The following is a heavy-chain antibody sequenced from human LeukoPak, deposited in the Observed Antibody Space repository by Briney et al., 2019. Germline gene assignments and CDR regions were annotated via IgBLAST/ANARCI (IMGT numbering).Heavy chain of an antibody. Sequence: PSETLSLTCTVSGGSINNYYWGWIRQPPGKGLEWIGYTYYTGSTNYNPSLKSRVTISLDTSKNQFSLKLSSVTAADTAVYFCAKEHMAVTGYFDGWGKGTLVTVSS. D-gene: IGHD6-19*01. CDR1: GGSINNYY. J-gene: IGHJ4*02. CDR2: TYYTGST. V-gene: IGHV4-59*01. CDR3: AKEHMAVTGYFDG.